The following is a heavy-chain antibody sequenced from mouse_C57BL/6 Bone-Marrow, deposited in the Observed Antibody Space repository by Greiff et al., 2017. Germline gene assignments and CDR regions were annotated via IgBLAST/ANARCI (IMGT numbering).Heavy chain of an antibody. J-gene: IGHJ3*01. D-gene: IGHD1-1*01. CDR3: ARWPYGSSSRFAY. Sequence: VKLQESGAELARPGASVKLSCKASGYTFTSYGISWVKQRTGQGLEWIGEIYPRSGNTYYNEKFKGKATLTADKSSSTAYMELRSLTSEDSAVYFCARWPYGSSSRFAYWGQGTLVTVSA. V-gene: IGHV1-81*01. CDR2: IYPRSGNT. CDR1: GYTFTSYG.